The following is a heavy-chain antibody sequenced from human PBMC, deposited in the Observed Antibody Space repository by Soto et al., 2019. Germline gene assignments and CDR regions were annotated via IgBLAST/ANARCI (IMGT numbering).Heavy chain of an antibody. V-gene: IGHV4-34*01. D-gene: IGHD2-2*01. CDR2: INHSGST. CDR3: ARGATFYCSSTSCYRAGANYYYYGMDV. J-gene: IGHJ6*02. CDR1: GGSFSGYY. Sequence: SETLSLTCAVYGGSFSGYYWSWIRQPPGKGLEWIGEINHSGSTNYNPSLKSRVTISVDTSKNQFSLKLSSVTAADTAVYYCARGATFYCSSTSCYRAGANYYYYGMDVWGPGTKVTVYS.